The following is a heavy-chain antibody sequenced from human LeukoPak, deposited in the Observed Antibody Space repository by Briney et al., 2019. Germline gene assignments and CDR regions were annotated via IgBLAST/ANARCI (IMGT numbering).Heavy chain of an antibody. Sequence: GGSLRLSCAASGIVFSNTAMNWARQSPGRGLEWVSAISGGGERTFYADSAKGRFTISRDNSKNMVYLQMNSLRADDTAIYYCGKDGGQYSSGPEFDPRGQGALVTVSS. J-gene: IGHJ5*02. CDR2: ISGGGERT. CDR3: GKDGGQYSSGPEFDP. V-gene: IGHV3-23*01. CDR1: GIVFSNTA. D-gene: IGHD6-19*01.